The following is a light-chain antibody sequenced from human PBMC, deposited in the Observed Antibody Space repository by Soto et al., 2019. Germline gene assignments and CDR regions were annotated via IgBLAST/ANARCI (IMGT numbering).Light chain of an antibody. CDR3: QQYNSYWT. CDR1: QSIGKS. Sequence: DIQMTQSPSSLSASVGDRVTITCRASQSIGKSLNWYQQKPGQAPKLLIYVASTLQSGVPSRFSGSGSGTEFTLTISSLQPDDFATYYCQQYNSYWTFGQGTKVEIK. J-gene: IGKJ1*01. CDR2: VAS. V-gene: IGKV1-16*01.